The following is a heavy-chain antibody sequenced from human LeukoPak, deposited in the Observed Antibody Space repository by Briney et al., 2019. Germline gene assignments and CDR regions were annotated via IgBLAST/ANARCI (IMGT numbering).Heavy chain of an antibody. CDR2: FDPEDGET. V-gene: IGHV1-24*01. D-gene: IGHD3-22*01. Sequence: ASVKVSCKVSGYTLTGLSMHWVRQAPGKGLEWMGGFDPEDGETIYAQKFQGRVTMTEDTSTDTTYMELSSLRSEDTAVYYCATDNYDSSGYNYDYWGQGTLVTVSS. J-gene: IGHJ4*02. CDR3: ATDNYDSSGYNYDY. CDR1: GYTLTGLS.